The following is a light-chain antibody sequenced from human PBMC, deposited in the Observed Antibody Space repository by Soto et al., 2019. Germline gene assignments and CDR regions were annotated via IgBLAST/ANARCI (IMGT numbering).Light chain of an antibody. V-gene: IGKV3-11*01. CDR2: DAS. CDR3: QQRGNRPPWT. Sequence: EVVMTHSPATLSVSPGEIATLSFRASQSVGKYLVWYQQKPGQAPRLLIYDASNRATGIPARFSGSGSGTDFTLTISSLEPEDVAVYYCQQRGNRPPWTFGQGTKVDIK. J-gene: IGKJ1*01. CDR1: QSVGKY.